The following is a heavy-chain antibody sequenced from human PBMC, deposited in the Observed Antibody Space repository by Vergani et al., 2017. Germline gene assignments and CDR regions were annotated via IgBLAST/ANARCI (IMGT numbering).Heavy chain of an antibody. Sequence: QVQLQESGPGLVKPSETLSLTCPVSGGSISSYYWSWIRQPPGKGLEWIGYIYYSGSTNYNPSLKSRVTISVDTSKNQFSLKLSSVTAADTAVYYCARDSEGLRGGRHYYYYMDVWGKGTTVTVSS. D-gene: IGHD1-14*01. V-gene: IGHV4-59*01. CDR2: IYYSGST. CDR1: GGSISSYY. CDR3: ARDSEGLRGGRHYYYYMDV. J-gene: IGHJ6*03.